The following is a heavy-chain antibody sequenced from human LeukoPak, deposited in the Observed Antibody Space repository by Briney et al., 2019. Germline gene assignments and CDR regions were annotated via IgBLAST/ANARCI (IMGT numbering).Heavy chain of an antibody. CDR2: IYYSGST. CDR1: GGSISSYY. J-gene: IGHJ4*02. Sequence: PSETLSLTCTVSGGSISSYYWSWIRQPPGKGLEWIGYIYYSGSTNYNPSLKSRVTISVDTSKNQFSLKLSSVTAADTAVYYCARRQGLQLKSGSDYWGQGTLVTVSS. CDR3: ARRQGLQLKSGSDY. V-gene: IGHV4-59*01. D-gene: IGHD5-24*01.